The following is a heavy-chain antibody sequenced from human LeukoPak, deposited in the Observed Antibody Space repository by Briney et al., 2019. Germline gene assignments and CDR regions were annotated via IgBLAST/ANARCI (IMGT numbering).Heavy chain of an antibody. CDR1: GYTFTGFY. D-gene: IGHD1-26*01. J-gene: IGHJ4*02. V-gene: IGHV1-2*07. CDR3: ARGWELLHTDY. Sequence: ASVKVSCKASGYTFTGFYMHWVRQAPGQGLEWMGWINPNSGGTNYAHKFQGRVTMTRDTSISTAYMELSRLRSDDTAVYYCARGWELLHTDYWGQGTLVTVSS. CDR2: INPNSGGT.